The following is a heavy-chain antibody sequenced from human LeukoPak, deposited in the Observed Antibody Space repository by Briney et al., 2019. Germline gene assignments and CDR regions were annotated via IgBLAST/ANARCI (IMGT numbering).Heavy chain of an antibody. CDR3: ARETILAVAGDF. CDR1: GFTFNRNN. CDR2: ISSTSITM. Sequence: QSGGSLRLSCAASGFTFNRNNMNWVRQAPGKGLEWVSYISSTSITMYYADSVKGRFTTSRDNAKNSLYLQMNSLRADDTAVYYCARETILAVAGDFWGQGTLVTVSS. J-gene: IGHJ4*02. V-gene: IGHV3-48*01. D-gene: IGHD6-19*01.